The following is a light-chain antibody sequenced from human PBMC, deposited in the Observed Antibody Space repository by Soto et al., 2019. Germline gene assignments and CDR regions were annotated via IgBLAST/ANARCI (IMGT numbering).Light chain of an antibody. CDR1: KLGDKY. CDR2: QDS. CDR3: QAWDSSTGV. Sequence: SYELTQPPSVSVSPGQTASITCSGDKLGDKYACWYQQKPGQSPVLVIYQDSKRPSGIPGRFSGSNSGNTATLTISGTQAMDEADYYCQAWDSSTGVFGGGTKVTVL. J-gene: IGLJ2*01. V-gene: IGLV3-1*01.